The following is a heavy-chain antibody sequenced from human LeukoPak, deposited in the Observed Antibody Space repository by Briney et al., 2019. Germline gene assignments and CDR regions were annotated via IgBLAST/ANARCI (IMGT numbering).Heavy chain of an antibody. V-gene: IGHV3-53*01. Sequence: GGSLRLSCAASGFSVSNNYMSWVRQAPGKGLEWVSVIYSGGNTDYAVSVKGRFTISRDNSKNTLYLQMNSLRAEDTAVYYCAKVGDDAFDIWGQGTMVTVSS. CDR2: IYSGGNT. J-gene: IGHJ3*02. CDR1: GFSVSNNY. D-gene: IGHD1-26*01. CDR3: AKVGDDAFDI.